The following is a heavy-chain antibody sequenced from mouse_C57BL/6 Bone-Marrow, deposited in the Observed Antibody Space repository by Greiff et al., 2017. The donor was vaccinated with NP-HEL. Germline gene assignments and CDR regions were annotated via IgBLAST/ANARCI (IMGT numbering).Heavy chain of an antibody. D-gene: IGHD1-1*01. CDR3: ARRDDGRSYAWFAY. V-gene: IGHV1-81*01. J-gene: IGHJ3*01. CDR1: GYTFTSYG. CDR2: IYPRSGNT. Sequence: QVQLQQSGAELARPGASVKLSCKASGYTFTSYGISWVKQRTGQGLEWIGEIYPRSGNTYYNEKFKGKATLTADKSSSTAYMELRSLTSEDSAVYFWARRDDGRSYAWFAYWGQGTLVTVS.